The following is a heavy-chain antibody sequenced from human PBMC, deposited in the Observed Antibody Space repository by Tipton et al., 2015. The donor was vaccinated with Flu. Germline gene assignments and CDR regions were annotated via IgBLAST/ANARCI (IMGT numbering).Heavy chain of an antibody. CDR3: ARLSYYDVDLKNFYFDY. D-gene: IGHD3-10*02. J-gene: IGHJ4*02. Sequence: GLVKPSETLSLTCSVSGGSITNYYWSWIRQPPGKGLEWIGYMYYSGSTYYNPSLKSRVTMSVDMSKNQFSLKLNSVTAADTAVYYCARLSYYDVDLKNFYFDYWGQGALVTVSS. CDR2: MYYSGST. V-gene: IGHV4-59*08. CDR1: GGSITNYY.